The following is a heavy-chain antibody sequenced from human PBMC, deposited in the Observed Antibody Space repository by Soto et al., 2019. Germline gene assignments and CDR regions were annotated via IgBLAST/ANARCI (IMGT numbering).Heavy chain of an antibody. Sequence: EVQLVESGGGLVQPGRSLRLSCAASGFTFDDYAMHWVRQAPGKGLEWVSGISWNSGSIGYADSVKGRFTIPRDNAKNSLYLQMNSLRAEDTALYYCAKDDSSGWQYWYFDLWGRGTLVTVSS. CDR2: ISWNSGSI. D-gene: IGHD6-19*01. CDR3: AKDDSSGWQYWYFDL. J-gene: IGHJ2*01. V-gene: IGHV3-9*01. CDR1: GFTFDDYA.